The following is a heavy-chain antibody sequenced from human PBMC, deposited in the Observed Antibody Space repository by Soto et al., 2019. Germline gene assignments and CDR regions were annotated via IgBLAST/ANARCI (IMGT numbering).Heavy chain of an antibody. D-gene: IGHD3-3*01. J-gene: IGHJ6*02. Sequence: PWGSLRLSCAASGFTFSSYGMHWVRQAPGKGLEWVAVIWYDGSNKYYADSVKGRFTISRDNSKNTLYLQMNSLRAEDTAVYYCARGTEVLEDFWSGSSQGMDVWGQGTTVTVSS. V-gene: IGHV3-33*01. CDR3: ARGTEVLEDFWSGSSQGMDV. CDR2: IWYDGSNK. CDR1: GFTFSSYG.